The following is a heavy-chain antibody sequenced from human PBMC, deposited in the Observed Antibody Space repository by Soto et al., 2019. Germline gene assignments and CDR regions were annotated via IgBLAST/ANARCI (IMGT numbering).Heavy chain of an antibody. CDR2: IYYSGRT. CDR3: ARHLYSGESSGYYGY. J-gene: IGHJ4*02. CDR1: GGSITSSGYY. D-gene: IGHD3-22*01. Sequence: SETLSLTCTVSGGSITSSGYYWAWIRQSPGKGLEWIGSIYYSGRTYYNPSLKSRVALSVDTPMNQFSLKLSSVTAADTSVYYCARHLYSGESSGYYGYWGQGALVTVSS. V-gene: IGHV4-39*01.